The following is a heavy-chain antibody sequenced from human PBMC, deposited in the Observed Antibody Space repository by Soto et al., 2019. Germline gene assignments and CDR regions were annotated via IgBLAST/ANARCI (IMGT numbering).Heavy chain of an antibody. V-gene: IGHV3-23*01. CDR3: AKGGRFGESSDY. Sequence: EVQLLESGGGLVQPGGSLRLSCAASGFTFSSYAMSWVRQAPGKGLEWVSAISGSGGSTYYADSVKGRFTISRDNSKNTLYLQMTSLRAEDTAVYYCAKGGRFGESSDYWGQGTLVTVSS. CDR1: GFTFSSYA. D-gene: IGHD3-10*01. CDR2: ISGSGGST. J-gene: IGHJ4*02.